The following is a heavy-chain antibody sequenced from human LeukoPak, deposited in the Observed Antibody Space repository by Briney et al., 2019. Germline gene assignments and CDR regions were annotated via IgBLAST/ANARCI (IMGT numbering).Heavy chain of an antibody. CDR3: ANIYKYSYASPLDY. J-gene: IGHJ4*02. Sequence: GGSLRLSCAASGFTFSGSAMHWVRQASGKGLEWVGRIRSKANSYATAYAASVKGRFTISRDDSKNTAYLQMNSLKTEDTAVYYCANIYKYSYASPLDYWGQGTLVTVSS. CDR1: GFTFSGSA. CDR2: IRSKANSYAT. D-gene: IGHD5-18*01. V-gene: IGHV3-73*01.